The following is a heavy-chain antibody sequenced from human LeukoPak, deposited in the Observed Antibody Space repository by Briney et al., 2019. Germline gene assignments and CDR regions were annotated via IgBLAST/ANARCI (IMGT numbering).Heavy chain of an antibody. D-gene: IGHD1-26*01. Sequence: ASVKVSCKASGYTFTSYDINWVRQATGQGLEWMGWMNPNSGNTGYAQKSQGRVTITRNTSISTAYMELSSLRSEDTAVYYCATPWELLRLVSGLGLTGKKNAFDIWGQGTMVTVSS. CDR2: MNPNSGNT. V-gene: IGHV1-8*03. CDR1: GYTFTSYD. CDR3: ATPWELLRLVSGLGLTGKKNAFDI. J-gene: IGHJ3*02.